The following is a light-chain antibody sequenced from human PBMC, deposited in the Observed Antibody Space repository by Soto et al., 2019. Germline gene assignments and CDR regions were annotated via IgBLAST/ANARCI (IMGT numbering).Light chain of an antibody. J-gene: IGLJ3*02. V-gene: IGLV2-14*01. CDR1: SSDFGGYNY. CDR3: SSYPSNRGV. CDR2: EVS. Sequence: QSALTQPASVSGSPGQSITISCTGTSSDFGGYNYVSWYQQYPNTAPKLIIYEVSNRPSGVSNRFSGSKSGNTASLTISGLQAEDEADYYCSSYPSNRGVFGGGTKLTVL.